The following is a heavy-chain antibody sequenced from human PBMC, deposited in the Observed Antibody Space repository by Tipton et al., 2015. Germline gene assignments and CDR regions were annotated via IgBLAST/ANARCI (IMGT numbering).Heavy chain of an antibody. CDR2: IYYNGNT. V-gene: IGHV4-59*01. CDR1: GDSLSTYY. D-gene: IGHD4-23*01. J-gene: IGHJ4*02. Sequence: TLSLTCTVSGDSLSTYYWSWIRQSPGKGLEWIGYIYYNGNTKYNPSLKGRVTILVDTSKNQFSLEMRSVTATDTAVYYCARARGRHGGLFDSWGQGILVTVSS. CDR3: ARARGRHGGLFDS.